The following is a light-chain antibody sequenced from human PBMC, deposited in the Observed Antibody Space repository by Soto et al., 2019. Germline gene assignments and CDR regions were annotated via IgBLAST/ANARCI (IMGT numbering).Light chain of an antibody. CDR1: SSDVGGYNY. J-gene: IGLJ2*01. CDR2: DVN. CDR3: SSYTSSTTLVV. V-gene: IGLV2-14*01. Sequence: QSALTQPASVSGSPGQSITISCTGTSSDVGGYNYVSWYQQHPGKAPKLMIYDVNNRPSGVSNRFSGSKSSNTASLTISGLQAEDAADYYSSSYTSSTTLVVFGGGTKVTVL.